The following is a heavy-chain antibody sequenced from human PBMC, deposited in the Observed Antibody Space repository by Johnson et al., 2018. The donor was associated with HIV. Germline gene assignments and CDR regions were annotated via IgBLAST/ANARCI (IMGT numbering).Heavy chain of an antibody. V-gene: IGHV3-23*04. J-gene: IGHJ3*02. CDR3: AKVGAFTFGGVIVLPSVAFDI. CDR2: VTGTGGDT. D-gene: IGHD3-16*02. Sequence: VQLVESGGGVVQPGRSLRLSCAASGFTFSSYGMSWVRQAPGTGLEWVSGVTGTGGDTYYAESVKGRFTISRDNSKNTLYLQMNSLRAEDTAVYYCAKVGAFTFGGVIVLPSVAFDIWGQGTMVTVSS. CDR1: GFTFSSYG.